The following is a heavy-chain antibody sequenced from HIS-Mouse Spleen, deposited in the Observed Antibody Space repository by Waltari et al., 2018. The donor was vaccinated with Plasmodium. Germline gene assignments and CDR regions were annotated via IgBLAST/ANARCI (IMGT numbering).Heavy chain of an antibody. CDR3: ARDRITGTSYFDY. J-gene: IGHJ4*02. D-gene: IGHD1-7*01. CDR1: GGSISSSSYY. CDR2: IYYSGST. Sequence: QLQLQESGPGLVKPSETLSLPCTVSGGSISSSSYYWGWIRQPPGTGLEWIGSIYYSGSTYYNPSLKSRVTISVDTSKNQFSLKLSSVTAADTAVYYCARDRITGTSYFDYWGQGTLVTVSS. V-gene: IGHV4-39*07.